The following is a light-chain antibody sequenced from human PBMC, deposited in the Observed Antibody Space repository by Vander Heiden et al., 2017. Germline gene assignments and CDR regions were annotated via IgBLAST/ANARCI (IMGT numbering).Light chain of an antibody. J-gene: IGKJ4*02. V-gene: IGKV1-39*01. CDR3: QQSFITPLT. CDR1: QTISSY. Sequence: IQLTQSPSSLSASVGDRVTITCRASQTISSYLDWYQQKPGTAPKLLMYAASSLESGVPSRFSGSGSGTDFTLTISSLQPEDFATYYCQQSFITPLTFGEGTKVEIK. CDR2: AAS.